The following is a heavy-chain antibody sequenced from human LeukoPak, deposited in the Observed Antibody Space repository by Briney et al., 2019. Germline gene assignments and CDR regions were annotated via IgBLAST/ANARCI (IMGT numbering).Heavy chain of an antibody. Sequence: PGGSLRLSCAASGFTFSSYGMHWVRQAPGKGLEWVAVIWYDGSNKYYADSVKGRFTISRDNSKNTLYLQMNSLKAEDTAVYYCARSDLAYCGGDCYSACDYWGQGTLVTVSS. CDR1: GFTFSSYG. D-gene: IGHD2-21*02. CDR2: IWYDGSNK. CDR3: ARSDLAYCGGDCYSACDY. J-gene: IGHJ4*02. V-gene: IGHV3-33*01.